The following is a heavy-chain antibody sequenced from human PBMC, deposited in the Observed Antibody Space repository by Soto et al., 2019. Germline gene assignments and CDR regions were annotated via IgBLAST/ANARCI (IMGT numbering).Heavy chain of an antibody. D-gene: IGHD3-16*02. Sequence: SGPTLVNPTQTLTLTCTFSGFSLSTSGVGVGWIRQPPGKALEWLALIYWNDDKRYSPSLKSRLTITKDTSKNQVVLTMTNMDPVDTATYYCAHRNDYVWGSYRPSYYFDYWGQGTLVTVYS. CDR1: GFSLSTSGVG. CDR2: IYWNDDK. V-gene: IGHV2-5*01. CDR3: AHRNDYVWGSYRPSYYFDY. J-gene: IGHJ4*02.